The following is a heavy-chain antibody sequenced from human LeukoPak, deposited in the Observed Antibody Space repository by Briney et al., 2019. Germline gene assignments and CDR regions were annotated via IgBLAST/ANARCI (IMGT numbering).Heavy chain of an antibody. V-gene: IGHV3-74*01. CDR3: ARGPKWFDP. J-gene: IGHJ5*02. CDR1: GFTFSSNW. CDR2: INSDGSST. Sequence: PGGSLRLSCAASGFTFSSNWMHWVRQAPGKGLVWVSRINSDGSSTNYADSVKGRFTISRDNAENTLYLQMNSLRAGDTAVYYCARGPKWFDPWGQGTLVTVSA.